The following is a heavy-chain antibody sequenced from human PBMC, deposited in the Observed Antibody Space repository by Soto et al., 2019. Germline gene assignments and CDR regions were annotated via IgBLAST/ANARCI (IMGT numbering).Heavy chain of an antibody. CDR3: ARSGNWNYASDY. CDR2: ISTNDANT. D-gene: IGHD1-7*01. V-gene: IGHV1-18*01. CDR1: GYTFSTHG. Sequence: QVQLVQSGAEVKKPGASVKVSCKASGYTFSTHGITWARQAPGQGLEWLGWISTNDANTRYALKLQGRVTMTKDTSTRTAYMELRGLTSDDTAIYYCARSGNWNYASDYWGQGTLVTVSS. J-gene: IGHJ4*02.